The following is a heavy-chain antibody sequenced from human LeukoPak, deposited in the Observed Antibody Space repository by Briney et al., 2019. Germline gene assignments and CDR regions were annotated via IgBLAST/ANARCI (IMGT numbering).Heavy chain of an antibody. J-gene: IGHJ6*02. CDR3: ARAMDV. V-gene: IGHV3-7*03. CDR2: IKQDGSEK. Sequence: GGSLRLSCAASGFTFNSYWMNWVRQAPGKGLEWVANIKQDGSEKDYVDSVKGRFTISRDNAKNSLYLQMNSLRAEDTAVYYCARAMDVWGQGTTVTVSS. CDR1: GFTFNSYW.